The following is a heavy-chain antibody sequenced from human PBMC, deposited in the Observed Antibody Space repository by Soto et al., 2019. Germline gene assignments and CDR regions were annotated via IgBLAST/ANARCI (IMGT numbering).Heavy chain of an antibody. CDR2: IKHSGNT. V-gene: IGHV4-34*01. Sequence: QVQLQQWGAGLLKPSATLSLTCSVYGGSFSDYFWTWIRQPPGQGLEWSGEIKHSGNTNYNPSLNSGVTISRDTSKNKFSPKLISVTAADTAVYYCAGGSQSTYYGTGGYYYFDYWGQGTRVTVSS. CDR1: GGSFSDYF. D-gene: IGHD2-8*02. CDR3: AGGSQSTYYGTGGYYYFDY. J-gene: IGHJ4*02.